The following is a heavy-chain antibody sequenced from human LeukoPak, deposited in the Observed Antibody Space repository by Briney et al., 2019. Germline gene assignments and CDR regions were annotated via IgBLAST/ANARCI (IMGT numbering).Heavy chain of an antibody. V-gene: IGHV3-30*04. Sequence: GGSLRLSCAASRFIFSNYAIHWVRQAPGKGREWVAVVSYDGSNKYYADSVKGRFTISRDISKNTLYLQMNSLRAEDTAVYYCARGYCSSISCYVDYWGQGTLVTVSS. CDR1: RFIFSNYA. D-gene: IGHD2-2*01. CDR2: VSYDGSNK. CDR3: ARGYCSSISCYVDY. J-gene: IGHJ4*02.